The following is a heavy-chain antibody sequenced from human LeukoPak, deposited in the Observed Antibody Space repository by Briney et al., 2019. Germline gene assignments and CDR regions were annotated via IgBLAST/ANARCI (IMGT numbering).Heavy chain of an antibody. D-gene: IGHD3-22*01. CDR1: GYTFTSYG. V-gene: IGHV1-18*01. J-gene: IGHJ4*02. CDR3: ARDRGYYYDSSGYPNYFDY. Sequence: GASVKVSCKASGYTFTSYGISWVRQAPGQGLEWMGWISAYNGNTNYAQKLQGRVTMTTDTSTSTAYMELRSLRSDDTAVYYCARDRGYYYDSSGYPNYFDYWGQGTLVTVSS. CDR2: ISAYNGNT.